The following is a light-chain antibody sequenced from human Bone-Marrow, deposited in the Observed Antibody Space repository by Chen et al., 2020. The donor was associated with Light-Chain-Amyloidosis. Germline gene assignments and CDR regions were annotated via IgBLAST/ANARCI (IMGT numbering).Light chain of an antibody. Sequence: QSVLTQPPSASGTPGQRVTISCSGASSNIGINYVYWYQNFPGAGPNLLIHGNNQRPSGDPNRISAAKSGTSAFLAISGRLSEEDADYYCAAWDGGLSDYVFGTGTKVIVL. V-gene: IGLV1-47*01. CDR2: GNN. J-gene: IGLJ1*01. CDR3: AAWDGGLSDYV. CDR1: SSNIGINY.